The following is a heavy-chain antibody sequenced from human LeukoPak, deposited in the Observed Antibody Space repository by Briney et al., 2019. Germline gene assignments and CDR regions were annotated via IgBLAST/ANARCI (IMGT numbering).Heavy chain of an antibody. CDR1: GYTFTSYG. V-gene: IGHV1-18*01. J-gene: IGHJ6*03. D-gene: IGHD1-26*01. CDR2: ISAYNGNT. Sequence: ASVNVSCKAFGYTFTSYGISWVRQAPGQGLEWMGWISAYNGNTNYAQKLQGRVTITTDTSTRTAYMELRSLRSDDTAIYYCARDPYNGGYGDSYYYYMDVWGKGTTVTISS. CDR3: ARDPYNGGYGDSYYYYMDV.